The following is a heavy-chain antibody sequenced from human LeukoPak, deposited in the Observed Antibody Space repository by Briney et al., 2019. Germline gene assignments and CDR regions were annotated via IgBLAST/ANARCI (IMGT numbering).Heavy chain of an antibody. J-gene: IGHJ5*02. CDR3: ARLPTVAAPWFDP. Sequence: PSETLSLTCTVSGGSISSYYWSWIRQPPGKGLEWIGHIYYSGSTNYNPSLKSRVTISVDTSKNQFSLKLSSVAAADTAVYYCARLPTVAAPWFDPWGQGTLVTVSS. CDR1: GGSISSYY. V-gene: IGHV4-59*08. CDR2: IYYSGST. D-gene: IGHD6-19*01.